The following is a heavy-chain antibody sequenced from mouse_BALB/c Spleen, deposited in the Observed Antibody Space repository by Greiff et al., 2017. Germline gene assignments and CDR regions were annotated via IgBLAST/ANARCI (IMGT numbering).Heavy chain of an antibody. CDR3: ARGDYYGSSPTLFDY. CDR2: ISSGGST. Sequence: EVHLVESGGGLVKPGGSLKLSCAASGFTFSSYAMSWVRQTPEKRLEWVASISSGGSTYYPDSVKGRFTISRDNARNILYLQMSSLKSEDTAMYYCARGDYYGSSPTLFDYWGQGTTLTVSS. D-gene: IGHD1-1*01. CDR1: GFTFSSYA. J-gene: IGHJ2*01. V-gene: IGHV5-6-5*01.